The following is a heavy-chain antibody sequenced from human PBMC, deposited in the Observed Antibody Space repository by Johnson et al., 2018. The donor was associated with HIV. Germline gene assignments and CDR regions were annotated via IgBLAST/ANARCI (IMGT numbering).Heavy chain of an antibody. CDR3: TKCIWGSSLIDAVDI. D-gene: IGHD6-13*01. CDR2: ISGSGGST. J-gene: IGHJ3*02. V-gene: IGHV3-23*04. Sequence: VQLVESGGGLVQPGGSLRLSCAASGFTFSSYAMSWVRQAPGKGLEWVSAISGSGGSTYYPGSVKGRFTISRENAKNSLYLQMNSLRAGDTAVYYCTKCIWGSSLIDAVDIWGQGTMVTVSS. CDR1: GFTFSSYA.